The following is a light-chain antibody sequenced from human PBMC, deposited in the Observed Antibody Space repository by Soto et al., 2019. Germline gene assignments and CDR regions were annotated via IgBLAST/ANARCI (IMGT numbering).Light chain of an antibody. CDR3: QQRINWS. J-gene: IGKJ2*01. V-gene: IGKV3-11*01. CDR1: QSVSSY. Sequence: EIVLTQSPATMSLSPGERATLSCRASQSVSSYLAWYQQKPGQAPRLLIYDASNRATDIPARFSGSGSGTDFTLTNSSLEPEDFAVCYCQQRINWSFRQRTKLEIK. CDR2: DAS.